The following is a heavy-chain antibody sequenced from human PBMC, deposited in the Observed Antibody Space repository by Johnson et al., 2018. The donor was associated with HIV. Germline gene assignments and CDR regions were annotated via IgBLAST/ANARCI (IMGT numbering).Heavy chain of an antibody. Sequence: QVQLVESGGGVVQPGRSMRLSCAASGFTFSRYAMHWVRQVPGKGLEWVAVISYYGTNKYYADSVKGRFTISRDNSKNTLYLQMNSLRPEDTAVYYCARDSSNSFRFEMYAFDIWGQGTMVTVSS. V-gene: IGHV3-30*14. CDR1: GFTFSRYA. J-gene: IGHJ3*02. D-gene: IGHD6-6*01. CDR3: ARDSSNSFRFEMYAFDI. CDR2: ISYYGTNK.